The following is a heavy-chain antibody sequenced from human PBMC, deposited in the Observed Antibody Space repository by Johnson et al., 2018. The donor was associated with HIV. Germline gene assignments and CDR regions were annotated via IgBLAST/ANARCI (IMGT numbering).Heavy chain of an antibody. D-gene: IGHD1-14*01. Sequence: VQLVESGGGVVQPGGSLRLSCAASGFTFSSYAMHWVRQAPGKGLEYVSAIRSNGGSTYYANSVKGRFTISRDNSKNTLYLQMNSLRAEDTAVYYCAREMTTGAFDIWGQGTMVTVSS. CDR3: AREMTTGAFDI. V-gene: IGHV3-64*01. CDR1: GFTFSSYA. J-gene: IGHJ3*02. CDR2: IRSNGGST.